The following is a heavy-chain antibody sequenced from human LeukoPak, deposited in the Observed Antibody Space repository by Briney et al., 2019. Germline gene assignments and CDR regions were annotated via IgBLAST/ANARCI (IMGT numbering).Heavy chain of an antibody. CDR2: ISSSGSTI. Sequence: GGSLRLSCAASGFTSSSYEMNWVRQAPGKGLDWVSYISSSGSTIYYADSVKGRFTISRDNAKNSLYLQMNSLRAEDTAVYYCARETAYDILTGYYPYYGMDVWGKGTTVTVSS. V-gene: IGHV3-48*03. CDR1: GFTSSSYE. CDR3: ARETAYDILTGYYPYYGMDV. J-gene: IGHJ6*04. D-gene: IGHD3-9*01.